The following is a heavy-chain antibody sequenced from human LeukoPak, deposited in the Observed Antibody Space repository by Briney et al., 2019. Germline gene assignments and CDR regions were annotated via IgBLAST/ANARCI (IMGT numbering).Heavy chain of an antibody. Sequence: TGGSLRLSCAVSGFTFSNYWMSWVRQAPGKGLEWVATIKEDGSEKYYVDSVKGRFTISRDNAKNSLSLQMNSPRVEDTAVYYCARQRVRRLNWFDPWGQGTLVTVSS. D-gene: IGHD6-25*01. CDR1: GFTFSNYW. CDR2: IKEDGSEK. J-gene: IGHJ5*02. V-gene: IGHV3-7*01. CDR3: ARQRVRRLNWFDP.